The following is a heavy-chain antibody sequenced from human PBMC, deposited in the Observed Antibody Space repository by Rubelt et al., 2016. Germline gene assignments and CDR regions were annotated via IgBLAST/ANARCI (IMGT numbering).Heavy chain of an antibody. V-gene: IGHV4-38-2*02. D-gene: IGHD3-3*01. CDR2: IYHSGST. Sequence: QVQLQESGPGLVKPSETLSLTCTVFGYSISSGYYWGWIRQPPGKGLEWIGSIYHSGSTYYNPSLKSRVTISVDTSKNQCALKLSSVTAADTAVYYCASADYDFWSGSDRNWFDPWGQGTLVTVSS. CDR3: ASADYDFWSGSDRNWFDP. CDR1: GYSISSGYY. J-gene: IGHJ5*02.